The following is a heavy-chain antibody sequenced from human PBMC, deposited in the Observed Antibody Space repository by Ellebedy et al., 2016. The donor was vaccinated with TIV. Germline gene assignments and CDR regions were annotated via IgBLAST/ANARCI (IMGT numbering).Heavy chain of an antibody. Sequence: LRLXXTVSGYSISSGYYWSWIRQHPGKGLEWIGHIYKFGTTSYNPSLESRLTISVDTSKNQLSLKLTSVTAADTAVYYCARDLPLAYCSSVGCNYPHAFDIWGQGTKVTVSS. CDR3: ARDLPLAYCSSVGCNYPHAFDI. D-gene: IGHD2-2*01. V-gene: IGHV4-31*03. CDR2: IYKFGTT. J-gene: IGHJ3*02. CDR1: GYSISSGYY.